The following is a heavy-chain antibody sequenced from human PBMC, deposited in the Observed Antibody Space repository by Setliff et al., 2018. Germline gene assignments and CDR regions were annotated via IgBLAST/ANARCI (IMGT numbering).Heavy chain of an antibody. V-gene: IGHV3-48*01. CDR2: ISSSSSTI. J-gene: IGHJ4*02. Sequence: PGGSLRLSCAASGFTFSSYSMNWVRQAPGKGLEWVSYISSSSSTIYYADSVKGRLTISRDNAKNSLYLQMNSLRAEDTAVYYCARVYSGYDPNHYFDYWGQGTLVTVSS. D-gene: IGHD5-12*01. CDR3: ARVYSGYDPNHYFDY. CDR1: GFTFSSYS.